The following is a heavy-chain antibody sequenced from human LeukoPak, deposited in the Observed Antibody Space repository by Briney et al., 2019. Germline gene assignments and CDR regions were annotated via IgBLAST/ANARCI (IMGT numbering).Heavy chain of an antibody. V-gene: IGHV3-48*01. J-gene: IGHJ4*02. CDR1: GFTFSTYN. CDR2: ISGSGNTV. D-gene: IGHD3-10*01. CDR3: AVDYCGSGSYYNPFDY. Sequence: GGSLRLSCAASGFTFSTYNMNWVRQAPGKGLEWVSYISGSGNTVYYADSVKGRFTISRDNAKTSLYLQMNSLRAEDTAVYYCAVDYCGSGSYYNPFDYWGRGTLVTVSS.